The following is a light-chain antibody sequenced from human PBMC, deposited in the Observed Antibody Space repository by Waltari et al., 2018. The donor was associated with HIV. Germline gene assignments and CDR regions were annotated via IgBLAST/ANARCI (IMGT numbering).Light chain of an antibody. V-gene: IGLV7-46*01. CDR1: TAPITSGHY. Sequence: QAVVTQEPSLTVSPGGTVTLPSGSSTAPITSGHYPYWLQRKPGQAPTTLIYNINTKPSWTPARFSGSLLGGKAALTLSGAQSEDEAEYYCLLFYSGVRVFGGGTKLTVL. CDR3: LLFYSGVRV. J-gene: IGLJ2*01. CDR2: NIN.